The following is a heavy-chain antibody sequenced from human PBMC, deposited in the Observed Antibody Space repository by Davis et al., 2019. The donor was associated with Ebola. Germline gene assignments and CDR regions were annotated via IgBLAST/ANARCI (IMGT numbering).Heavy chain of an antibody. D-gene: IGHD6-19*01. V-gene: IGHV3-9*01. CDR1: GFTFDDYA. Sequence: PGGSLRLSCAASGFTFDDYAMHWVRQAPGKGLEWVSGISWNSGSIGYADFVKGRFTISRDNAKNSLYLQMNSLRAEDTALYYCAKALAAARISGYSSGWYDYWGQGTLVTVSS. CDR2: ISWNSGSI. J-gene: IGHJ4*02. CDR3: AKALAAARISGYSSGWYDY.